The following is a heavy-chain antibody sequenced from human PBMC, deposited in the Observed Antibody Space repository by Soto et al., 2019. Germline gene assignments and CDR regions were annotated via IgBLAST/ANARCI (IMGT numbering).Heavy chain of an antibody. D-gene: IGHD3-3*01. CDR2: ISSSSSYI. Sequence: GGSLRLSCAASGFTFSRYSMNWVRQAPGKGLEWVSSISSSSSYIYYADSVKGRFTISRDNAKNSLYLQMNSLRAEDTAVYYCARDSSSGSPRPWGQGTLFTVPS. V-gene: IGHV3-21*01. J-gene: IGHJ5*02. CDR3: ARDSSSGSPRP. CDR1: GFTFSRYS.